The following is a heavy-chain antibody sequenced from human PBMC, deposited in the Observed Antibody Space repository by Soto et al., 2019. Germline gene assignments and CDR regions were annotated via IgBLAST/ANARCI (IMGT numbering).Heavy chain of an antibody. CDR2: ISYDGSNK. D-gene: IGHD3-22*01. Sequence: QVQLVESGGGVVQPGRSLRLSCAASGFTFSSYGMHWVRQAPGKGLEWVAVISYDGSNKYYADSVKGRFTISRDNSKNTMYLQMNSLRPEDTAVYYCAKDGVAHPSYYDSSGFPGYWGQGTLVTVSS. CDR1: GFTFSSYG. V-gene: IGHV3-30*18. CDR3: AKDGVAHPSYYDSSGFPGY. J-gene: IGHJ4*02.